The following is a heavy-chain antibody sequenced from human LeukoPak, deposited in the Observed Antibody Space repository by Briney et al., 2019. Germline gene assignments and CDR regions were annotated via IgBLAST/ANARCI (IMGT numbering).Heavy chain of an antibody. CDR1: GGTFSNDS. J-gene: IGHJ4*02. CDR2: ITPIFDTP. CDR3: ARGPPPLYSGSYRPLDH. Sequence: PVASVKVSCKVSGGTFSNDSITWVRQAPGQGLEWVGGITPIFDTPNYAPKLQGRLTINADGSTSTVYMELRSLRSEDTAVYFCARGPPPLYSGSYRPLDHWGQGTLVTVSS. V-gene: IGHV1-69*13. D-gene: IGHD1-26*01.